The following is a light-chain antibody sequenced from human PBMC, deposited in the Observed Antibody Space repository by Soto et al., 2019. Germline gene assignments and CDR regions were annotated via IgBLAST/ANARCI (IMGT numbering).Light chain of an antibody. J-gene: IGKJ1*01. Sequence: DIQMTQSPSTLSASIGDRVTITCRASQSITTYLAWYQQKPGKAPKLLIYKASSLGRGVPSRFSGSGSGTDFTLTISSLQPDDSATYYCQHYNTYTWTFGLGTTVE. CDR1: QSITTY. CDR3: QHYNTYTWT. V-gene: IGKV1-5*03. CDR2: KAS.